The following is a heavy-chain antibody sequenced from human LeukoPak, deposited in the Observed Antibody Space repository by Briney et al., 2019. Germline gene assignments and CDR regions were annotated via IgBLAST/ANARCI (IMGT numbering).Heavy chain of an antibody. CDR1: GYSFTGYY. V-gene: IGHV1-2*04. D-gene: IGHD3-10*01. J-gene: IGHJ3*02. Sequence: ASVKVSCKASGYSFTGYYMHWVPQAPGQGLEWMGWINPNSGGTKYEQKFQGWVTMTRDTAISTAYMELSRLRSDDTAVYYCARPRRFGELYEGLEIWGQGTMVTVSS. CDR2: INPNSGGT. CDR3: ARPRRFGELYEGLEI.